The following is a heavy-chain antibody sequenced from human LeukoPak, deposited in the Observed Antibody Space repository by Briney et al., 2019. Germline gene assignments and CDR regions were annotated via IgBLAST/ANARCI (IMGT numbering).Heavy chain of an antibody. Sequence: SETLSLTCTVSGGSISSYYWSWIQQPPGKGLEWIGYIYYSGSTNYNPSLKSRVTISVDTSKNQFSLKLSSVTAADTAVYYCARDLYYYGIDPWGQGTLVTVSS. D-gene: IGHD3-10*01. J-gene: IGHJ5*02. CDR1: GGSISSYY. V-gene: IGHV4-59*01. CDR2: IYYSGST. CDR3: ARDLYYYGIDP.